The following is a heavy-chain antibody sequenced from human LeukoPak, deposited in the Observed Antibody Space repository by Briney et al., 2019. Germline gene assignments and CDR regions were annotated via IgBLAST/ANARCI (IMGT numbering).Heavy chain of an antibody. V-gene: IGHV3-30*02. D-gene: IGHD6-19*01. J-gene: IGHJ4*02. Sequence: PGGSLRLSCAASGFTFSSYGMHWVRQAPGKGLEWVAFIRYDGSNKYYADSVRGRFTISRDNSKNTLYLQMNSLRAEDTAVYYCAKMGVRQWLVQGGYYFDYWGQGTLVTVSS. CDR1: GFTFSSYG. CDR3: AKMGVRQWLVQGGYYFDY. CDR2: IRYDGSNK.